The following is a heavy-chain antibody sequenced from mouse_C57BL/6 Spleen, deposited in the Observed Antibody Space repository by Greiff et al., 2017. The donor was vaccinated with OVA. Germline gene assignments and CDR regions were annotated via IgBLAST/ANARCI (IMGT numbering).Heavy chain of an antibody. D-gene: IGHD1-1*02. V-gene: IGHV5-16*01. Sequence: EVKLMESEGGLVQPGRSMKLSCTASGFTFSDYYMAWVRQVPEKGLEWVANINYDGSSTYYLDSLKSRFIISRDNAKNILYLQMSSLKSEDTATYYCAREGGYYGYFDVWGTGTTVTVSS. J-gene: IGHJ1*03. CDR2: INYDGSST. CDR3: AREGGYYGYFDV. CDR1: GFTFSDYY.